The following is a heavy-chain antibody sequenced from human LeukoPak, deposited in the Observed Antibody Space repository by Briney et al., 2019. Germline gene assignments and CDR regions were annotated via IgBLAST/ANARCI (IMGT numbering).Heavy chain of an antibody. Sequence: PSETLSLTCTVSGYSISSGYYWGWIGQPPGKGLEWIGSIYHSGSTYYNPSLKSRVPISVEPPKNKFSLYLHSETAADTSVYYCARTKCVTRFGVVRPHRPYYMDVWGKGTTVTVSS. J-gene: IGHJ6*03. CDR3: ARTKCVTRFGVVRPHRPYYMDV. V-gene: IGHV4-38-2*02. CDR1: GYSISSGYY. D-gene: IGHD3-3*01. CDR2: IYHSGST.